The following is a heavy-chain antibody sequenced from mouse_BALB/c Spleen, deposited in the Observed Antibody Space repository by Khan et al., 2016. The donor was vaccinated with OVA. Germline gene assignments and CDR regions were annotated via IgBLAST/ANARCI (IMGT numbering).Heavy chain of an antibody. CDR2: ISSAATYT. CDR3: ASGNYGWFAY. D-gene: IGHD2-1*01. V-gene: IGHV5-9-1*01. CDR1: GFTFSSFV. Sequence: VELVESGGGLVEPGGSLKLSCAASGFTFSSFVMSWVRQNPEKRLEWVATISSAATYTYYPDRVKGRFTFSRDNAKNTLYLQMNRLRSDDTDIYYCASGNYGWFAYWGQGTLVTVST. J-gene: IGHJ3*01.